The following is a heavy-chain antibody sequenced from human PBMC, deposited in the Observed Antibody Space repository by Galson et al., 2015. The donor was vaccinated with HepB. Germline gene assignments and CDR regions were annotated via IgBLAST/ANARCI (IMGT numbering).Heavy chain of an antibody. CDR3: ARWDRRKGGYGSSWYGGFDP. J-gene: IGHJ5*02. Sequence: QSGAEVKKPGESLKISCKGSGYSFTNYWIGWVRQMPGKGLEWMGIIYPVDSDTRYSPPFQGKVTISADKSISTAYLQWSSLKASDTAIYYCARWDRRKGGYGSSWYGGFDPWGQGTLVTVSS. V-gene: IGHV5-51*01. D-gene: IGHD6-13*01. CDR1: GYSFTNYW. CDR2: IYPVDSDT.